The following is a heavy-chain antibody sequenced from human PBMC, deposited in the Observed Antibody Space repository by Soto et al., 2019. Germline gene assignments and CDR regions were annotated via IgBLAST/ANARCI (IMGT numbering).Heavy chain of an antibody. CDR2: FTAAGRNT. Sequence: GGSLRLFCAASGFTFSDFAMSWVRKAPGKGLEWVSTFTAAGRNTFYADSVKGRFTISRDNSKSTLYLHVNSLRVDDTAVYYCAKMVGVNLPKRFHVRGHGRVSTVSS. V-gene: IGHV3-23*01. CDR1: GFTFSDFA. CDR3: AKMVGVNLPKRFHV. J-gene: IGHJ3*01. D-gene: IGHD2-15*01.